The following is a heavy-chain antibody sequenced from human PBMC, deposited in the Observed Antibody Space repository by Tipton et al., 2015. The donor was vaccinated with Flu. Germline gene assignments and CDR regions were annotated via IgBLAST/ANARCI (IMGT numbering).Heavy chain of an antibody. CDR3: ARGDGYNFDY. D-gene: IGHD5-24*01. V-gene: IGHV4-38-2*02. Sequence: TLSLTGTVSGYSISSGFYWGWIRQSPGKGLEWIGNIYHSGSTFYNPSLKSRVTISVDTSKNQFSLKLSSVTAADTAVYYCARGDGYNFDYWGQGTLVTVSS. CDR2: IYHSGST. CDR1: GYSISSGFY. J-gene: IGHJ4*02.